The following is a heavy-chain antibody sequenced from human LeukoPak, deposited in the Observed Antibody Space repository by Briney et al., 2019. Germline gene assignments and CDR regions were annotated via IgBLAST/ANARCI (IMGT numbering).Heavy chain of an antibody. CDR1: GFTFSSYA. V-gene: IGHV3-15*07. CDR3: TTAEQDYGDYGHPSDAFDI. J-gene: IGHJ3*02. CDR2: IKSKTDGGTT. Sequence: PGGSLRLSCAASGFTFSSYAMHWVRQAPGKGLEWVGRIKSKTDGGTTDYAAPVKGRFTISRDDSKNTLYLQMNSLKTEDTAVYYCTTAEQDYGDYGHPSDAFDIWGQGTMVTVSS. D-gene: IGHD4-17*01.